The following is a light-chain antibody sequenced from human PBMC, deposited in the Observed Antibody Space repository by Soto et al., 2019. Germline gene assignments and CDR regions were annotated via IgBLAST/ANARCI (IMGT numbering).Light chain of an antibody. CDR3: QQYNNWPSIT. CDR2: GAS. CDR1: QSVSSN. J-gene: IGKJ5*01. Sequence: EIVMTQSPATLSVSPGERATLSCRASQSVSSNLAWYQQKPGQAPRLLIYGASTRATGIPARFSGSGSGTEFTLTISSLQSEDFAVYYCQQYNNWPSITFGQGTDWRLN. V-gene: IGKV3-15*01.